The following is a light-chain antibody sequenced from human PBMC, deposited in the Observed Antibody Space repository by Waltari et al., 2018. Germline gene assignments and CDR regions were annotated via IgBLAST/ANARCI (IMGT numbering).Light chain of an antibody. CDR2: DAS. J-gene: IGKJ5*01. V-gene: IGKV1-33*01. CDR1: QDINNY. CDR3: QQYDNLLPT. Sequence: DIQMTQSPSSLSASVGDRVTITCQASQDINNYLNGYQQKPGKAPKLLIYDASNLETGVPSRFSGSGSGTDFTFTISSLQPEDIATYYCQQYDNLLPTFGQGTRLEIK.